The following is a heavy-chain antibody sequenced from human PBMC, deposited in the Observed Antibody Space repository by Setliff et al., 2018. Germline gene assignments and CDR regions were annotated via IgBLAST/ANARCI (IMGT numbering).Heavy chain of an antibody. CDR3: ARLSWNGLRYYGLDV. Sequence: SETLSLTCAVSGYSISNGFYWGWIRQSPVKGLEWIGSLFDGGSTNYNPSLMSRVSISVDTSKNQFSLKLRSVTAADTAVYYCARLSWNGLRYYGLDVWGQGTTVTVSS. J-gene: IGHJ6*02. CDR1: GYSISNGFY. CDR2: LFDGGST. V-gene: IGHV4-38-2*01. D-gene: IGHD3-3*01.